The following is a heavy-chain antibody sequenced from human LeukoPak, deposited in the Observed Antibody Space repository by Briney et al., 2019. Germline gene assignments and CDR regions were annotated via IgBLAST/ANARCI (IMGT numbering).Heavy chain of an antibody. Sequence: PSETLSLTCTVSGGSISSSSYYWGWIRQPPGKGLEWIGSIYYSGSTYYSPSLKSRVTISVETSKNQFSLKLSSVTAADTAVYYCARHHRGQGIVGAFDYWGQGTPVTVSS. CDR1: GGSISSSSYY. CDR3: ARHHRGQGIVGAFDY. J-gene: IGHJ4*02. V-gene: IGHV4-39*01. CDR2: IYYSGST. D-gene: IGHD1-26*01.